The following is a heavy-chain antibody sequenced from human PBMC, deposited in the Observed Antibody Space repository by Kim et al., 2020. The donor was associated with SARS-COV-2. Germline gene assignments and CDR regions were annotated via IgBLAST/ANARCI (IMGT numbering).Heavy chain of an antibody. J-gene: IGHJ4*02. D-gene: IGHD3-10*01. Sequence: RYSPSFQGQVTISADKSISTAYLQWSSLKASDTAMYYCAIGSGSYFTSDYWGQGTLVTVSS. CDR3: AIGSGSYFTSDY. V-gene: IGHV5-51*01.